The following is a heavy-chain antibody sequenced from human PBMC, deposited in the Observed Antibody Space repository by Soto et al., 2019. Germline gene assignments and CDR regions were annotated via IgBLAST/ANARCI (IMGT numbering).Heavy chain of an antibody. CDR3: ARAPSKIAAGYYYYGMDV. CDR2: IYDPGISGYTPST. Sequence: SETLSLTCTVSGGSITSSYCSWIRRPPGKGLEWIAYIYDPGISGYTPSTSSNPSLKSRVTISVDTSKNQFSLKLSSVTAAYTAVYYCARAPSKIAAGYYYYGMDVWGQGTTVTVSS. J-gene: IGHJ6*02. D-gene: IGHD6-25*01. V-gene: IGHV4-59*12. CDR1: GGSITSSY.